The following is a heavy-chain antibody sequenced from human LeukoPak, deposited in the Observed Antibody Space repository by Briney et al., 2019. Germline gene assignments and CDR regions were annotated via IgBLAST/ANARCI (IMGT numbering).Heavy chain of an antibody. CDR1: GLSFSNYW. CDR3: ARAVDFWSGYPQPNWFDP. J-gene: IGHJ5*02. Sequence: PGGSLRLSCAVSGLSFSNYWMHWVRQAPGKGLVWVARTNLHGTAVDYADSVKGRFTISRDNSENTLYLQMNSLRAEDTAVYYCARAVDFWSGYPQPNWFDPWGQGTLVTVSS. V-gene: IGHV3-74*01. D-gene: IGHD3-3*01. CDR2: TNLHGTAV.